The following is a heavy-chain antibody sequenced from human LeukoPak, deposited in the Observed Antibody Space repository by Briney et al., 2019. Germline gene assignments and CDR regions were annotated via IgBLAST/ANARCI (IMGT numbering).Heavy chain of an antibody. CDR1: GFTFSSYS. J-gene: IGHJ4*02. D-gene: IGHD4-11*01. Sequence: GGSLRLSCAASGFTFSSYSMNWVRQAPGKGLEWVSSISSSSSYIYYADSVKGRFTISRDNAKNSLYLQMNSLRAEDTAVYYCAGAGVTTYYFDYWGQGTLVTVSS. CDR3: AGAGVTTYYFDY. V-gene: IGHV3-21*01. CDR2: ISSSSSYI.